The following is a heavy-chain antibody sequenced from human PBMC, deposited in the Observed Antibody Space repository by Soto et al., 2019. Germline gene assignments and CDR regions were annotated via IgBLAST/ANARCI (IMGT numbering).Heavy chain of an antibody. V-gene: IGHV1-18*01. CDR3: ARDPPRGDDFWSGYFAPYGMDV. J-gene: IGHJ6*02. D-gene: IGHD3-3*01. CDR2: ISAYNGNT. CDR1: GYTFTSYG. Sequence: QVQLVQSGAEVKKPGASVKVSCKASGYTFTSYGISWVRQAPGQGLEWMGWISAYNGNTNYAQKLQGRVTMTTDTSTNTAYMELRSLRSDDTAVYYCARDPPRGDDFWSGYFAPYGMDVWGQGTTVTVSS.